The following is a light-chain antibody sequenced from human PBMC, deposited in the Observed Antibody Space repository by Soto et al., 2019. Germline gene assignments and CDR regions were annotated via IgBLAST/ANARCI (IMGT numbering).Light chain of an antibody. V-gene: IGLV1-40*01. CDR1: SSNIGAGYD. Sequence: QSVLTQPPSMSGAPGQRVTISCTGSSSNIGAGYDVHWYQQHPGTAPKLLIFDNNHRPSGVPDRFSGSKSDTSASLAITGLQAEDEADYYCQAFDTSLSGFVVFGGGTKLTVL. J-gene: IGLJ2*01. CDR3: QAFDTSLSGFVV. CDR2: DNN.